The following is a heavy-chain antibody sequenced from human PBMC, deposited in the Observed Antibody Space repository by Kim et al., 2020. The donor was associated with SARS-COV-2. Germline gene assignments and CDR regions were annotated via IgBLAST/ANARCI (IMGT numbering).Heavy chain of an antibody. Sequence: SETLSLTCAVYGGSFSGYYWSWIRQPPGKGLEWIGEINHSGSTNYNPSLKSRVTISVDTSKNQFSLKLSSVTAADTAVYYCARGGGIRFLEWLLSKPNWFDPWGQETLVTVSS. CDR2: INHSGST. CDR3: ARGGGIRFLEWLLSKPNWFDP. CDR1: GGSFSGYY. V-gene: IGHV4-34*01. D-gene: IGHD3-3*01. J-gene: IGHJ5*02.